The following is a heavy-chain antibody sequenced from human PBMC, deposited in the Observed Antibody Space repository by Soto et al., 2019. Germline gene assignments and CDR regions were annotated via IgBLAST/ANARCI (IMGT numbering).Heavy chain of an antibody. CDR3: ARDFTGSYLGLDY. Sequence: GASVKVSCKASGGTFSSYAFSWVRQAPGQGLGWMGWMNPNSGNTGYAQKFQGRVTMTRNTSISTAYMELSSLRSEDTAVYYCARDFTGSYLGLDYWGQGTLVTVSS. J-gene: IGHJ4*02. CDR1: GGTFSSYA. D-gene: IGHD1-26*01. CDR2: MNPNSGNT. V-gene: IGHV1-8*02.